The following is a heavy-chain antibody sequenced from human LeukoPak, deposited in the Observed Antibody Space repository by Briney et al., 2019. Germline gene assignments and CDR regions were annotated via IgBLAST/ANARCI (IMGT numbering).Heavy chain of an antibody. Sequence: PGGSLRLSCAASGFTFNNYGMNWVRQAPGKGLEWVSVVSTSGDNGYYADSVQGRFTVSRDNSKNSLYLQMNSLRAEDTAVYYCAKGGTGTTVRYFDYWSQGTLVTVSS. CDR3: AKGGTGTTVRYFDY. D-gene: IGHD1-7*01. J-gene: IGHJ4*02. CDR2: VSTSGDNG. CDR1: GFTFNNYG. V-gene: IGHV3-23*01.